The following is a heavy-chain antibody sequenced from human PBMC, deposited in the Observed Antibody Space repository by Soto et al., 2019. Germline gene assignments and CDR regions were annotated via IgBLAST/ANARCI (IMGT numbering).Heavy chain of an antibody. Sequence: PGESLKISCKGSGYSFTTYWIGWVRQMPGKGLEWMGIIYPGDSDTRYSPSFQGQVTISADKSISTAYLQWSSLKASGTAMYYCTRPDYGTNWGSFHYWGQGTLVTVSS. V-gene: IGHV5-51*01. J-gene: IGHJ4*02. CDR1: GYSFTTYW. D-gene: IGHD7-27*01. CDR2: IYPGDSDT. CDR3: TRPDYGTNWGSFHY.